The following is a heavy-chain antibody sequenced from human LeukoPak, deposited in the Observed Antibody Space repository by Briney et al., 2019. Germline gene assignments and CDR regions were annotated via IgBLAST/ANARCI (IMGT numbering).Heavy chain of an antibody. D-gene: IGHD5-24*01. J-gene: IGHJ4*02. CDR2: INHSGST. Sequence: KPSETLSLTCAVYGGSFSGYYWSWIRQPPGKGLEWIGEINHSGSTNYNPSLKSRVTISVDTSKNQFSLKLSSVTAADTAVYYCARGPKISVEMATILDDYWGQGTLVTVSS. CDR1: GGSFSGYY. CDR3: ARGPKISVEMATILDDY. V-gene: IGHV4-34*01.